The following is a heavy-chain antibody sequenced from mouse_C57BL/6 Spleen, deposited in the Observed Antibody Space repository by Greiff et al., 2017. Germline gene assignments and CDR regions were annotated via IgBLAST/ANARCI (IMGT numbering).Heavy chain of an antibody. J-gene: IGHJ3*01. CDR3: AIDSSGPLAY. Sequence: QVQLKESGAELVRPGASVKLSCKASGYTFTDYYINWVKQRPGQGLEWIARIYPGSGNTYYNEKFKGKATLTADKSSSTAYMQLSSLTSEDSAVYFCAIDSSGPLAYWGQGTLVTVSA. V-gene: IGHV1-76*01. CDR1: GYTFTDYY. D-gene: IGHD3-2*02. CDR2: IYPGSGNT.